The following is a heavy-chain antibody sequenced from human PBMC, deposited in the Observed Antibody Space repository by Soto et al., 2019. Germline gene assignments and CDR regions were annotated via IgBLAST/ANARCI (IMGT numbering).Heavy chain of an antibody. D-gene: IGHD3-9*01. Sequence: PSETLSLTCDVYGGSFSGYYWSWIRQPPANGLEWMGEINHIGSTNYNPSLKSRVTISVDTSKNQFSLKLSSVTAADTAVYYCARLGPVYYDILTGYHHPYYFDYWGQGTLVTVS. CDR3: ARLGPVYYDILTGYHHPYYFDY. V-gene: IGHV4-34*01. J-gene: IGHJ4*02. CDR2: INHIGST. CDR1: GGSFSGYY.